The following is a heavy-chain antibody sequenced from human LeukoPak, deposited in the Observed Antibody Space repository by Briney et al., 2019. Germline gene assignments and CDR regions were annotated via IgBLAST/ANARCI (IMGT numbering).Heavy chain of an antibody. V-gene: IGHV1-18*01. J-gene: IGHJ4*02. CDR1: GYTFTSYG. CDR2: ISAYNGNT. CDR3: ARPHGYSSSWFFDY. Sequence: ASVKVSCKASGYTFTSYGISWVRQDPGQGLEWMGWISAYNGNTNYAQKLQGRVTMTTDTSTSAAYMELRSLRSDDTAVYYCARPHGYSSSWFFDYWGQGTLVTVSS. D-gene: IGHD6-13*01.